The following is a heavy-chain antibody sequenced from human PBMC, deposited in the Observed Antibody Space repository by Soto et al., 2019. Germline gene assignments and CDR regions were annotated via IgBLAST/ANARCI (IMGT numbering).Heavy chain of an antibody. CDR1: GFTFSSYG. D-gene: IGHD6-13*01. Sequence: LRLSCAASGFTFSSYGMHWVRQAPGKGLEWVAVIWYDGSNKYYADSVKGRFTISRDNSKNTLYLQMNSLRAEDTAVYYCASEKYSSSWYLSYYYYYGMDVWGQGTTVTVSS. CDR2: IWYDGSNK. J-gene: IGHJ6*02. V-gene: IGHV3-33*01. CDR3: ASEKYSSSWYLSYYYYYGMDV.